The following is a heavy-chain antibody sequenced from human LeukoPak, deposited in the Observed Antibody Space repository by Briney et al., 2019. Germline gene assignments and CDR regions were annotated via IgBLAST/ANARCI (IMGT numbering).Heavy chain of an antibody. V-gene: IGHV3-21*01. CDR1: GFTFSSYT. Sequence: RGSLRLSCAASGFTFSSYTFNSVRQAPGRGLEWVASITSTSTYIYYADSVQGRFAVSRDNAKNSLYLQMDSLRAEDTAVFYCVRRGPNNSGLDYWGQGTLVTVSS. D-gene: IGHD5-12*01. CDR2: ITSTSTYI. CDR3: VRRGPNNSGLDY. J-gene: IGHJ4*02.